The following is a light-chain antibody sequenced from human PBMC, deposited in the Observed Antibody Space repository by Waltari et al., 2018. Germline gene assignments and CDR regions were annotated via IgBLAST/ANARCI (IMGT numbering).Light chain of an antibody. V-gene: IGKV1-39*01. Sequence: DIQMTQSPSSLSASVGDRVTITCRASQSISSYLNWYQQKPEKAPKLLIYAASSLQSGVPSRFSGSGSGTDFALTITSLQPEDLGTYYCQQTYSTPGLTFGGGTKVAIK. CDR1: QSISSY. J-gene: IGKJ4*01. CDR2: AAS. CDR3: QQTYSTPGLT.